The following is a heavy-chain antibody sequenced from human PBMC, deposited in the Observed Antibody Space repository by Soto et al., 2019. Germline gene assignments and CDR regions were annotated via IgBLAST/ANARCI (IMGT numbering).Heavy chain of an antibody. Sequence: SETLSLTFAVSGFSISSRGYSWSWIRQPPGKGLEWIGYIYHSGSTYYNPSLKSRVTISVDRSKNQFSLKLSSVTAADTAVYYCARVPDRWGQGTLVTVS. CDR1: GFSISSRGYS. CDR2: IYHSGST. V-gene: IGHV4-30-2*01. J-gene: IGHJ5*02. CDR3: ARVPDR. D-gene: IGHD2-2*01.